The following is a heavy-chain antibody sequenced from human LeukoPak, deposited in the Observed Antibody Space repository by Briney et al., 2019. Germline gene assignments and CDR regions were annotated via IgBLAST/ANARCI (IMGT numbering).Heavy chain of an antibody. CDR3: AKGSGPRSPGH. J-gene: IGHJ4*02. V-gene: IGHV3-30*18. D-gene: IGHD2-2*01. CDR1: GFTFSEYS. CDR2: ISYDGSNK. Sequence: QPGGSLRLSCAASGFTFSEYSMNWVRQAPGKGLEWVAVISYDGSNKFYADSVKGRFTISRDDSKNTLYLQMNSLRAEDTAVYYCAKGSGPRSPGHWGQGTLVTVSS.